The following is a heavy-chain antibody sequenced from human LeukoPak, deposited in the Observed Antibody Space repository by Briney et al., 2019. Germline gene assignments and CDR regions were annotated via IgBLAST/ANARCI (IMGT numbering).Heavy chain of an antibody. Sequence: PGGSLRLSCAASGFTFSNYGMHWVRQAPGKGLEWVAFIWYDGSNKYYADSVKGRFTISRDNAKNSLYLQMNSLRAEDTAVYYCARDLPSITMIVVETYFDYWGQGTLVTVSS. CDR1: GFTFSNYG. D-gene: IGHD3-22*01. V-gene: IGHV3-33*01. J-gene: IGHJ4*02. CDR3: ARDLPSITMIVVETYFDY. CDR2: IWYDGSNK.